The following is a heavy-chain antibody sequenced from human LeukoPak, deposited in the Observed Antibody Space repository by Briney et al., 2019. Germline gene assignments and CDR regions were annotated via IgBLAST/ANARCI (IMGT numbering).Heavy chain of an antibody. CDR3: ARVAYGSGSRLIDC. J-gene: IGHJ4*02. Sequence: PSETLSLTCTVSGGSINSTNYSWGCIRQPPRRGPECLASVYYSGLTYYNSSLKSRVSISVDTSKNQFSLKLTSVTAADTAVYYCARVAYGSGSRLIDCWGQGTLVTISS. V-gene: IGHV4-39*07. D-gene: IGHD3-10*01. CDR1: GGSINSTNYS. CDR2: VYYSGLT.